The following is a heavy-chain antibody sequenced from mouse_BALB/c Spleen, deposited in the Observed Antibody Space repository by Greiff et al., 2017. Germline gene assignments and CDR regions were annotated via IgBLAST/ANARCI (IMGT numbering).Heavy chain of an antibody. J-gene: IGHJ4*01. D-gene: IGHD4-1*01. Sequence: VQLQQSGAELAKPGASVKMSCKASGYTFTSYWMHWVKQRPGQGLEWIGYINPSTGYTESNQKFKDKATLTADKSSSTAYMQLSSLTSEDSAFYYCARRGLGYAMGFWGRGTSVTVSS. CDR2: INPSTGYT. CDR1: GYTFTSYW. CDR3: ARRGLGYAMGF. V-gene: IGHV1-7*01.